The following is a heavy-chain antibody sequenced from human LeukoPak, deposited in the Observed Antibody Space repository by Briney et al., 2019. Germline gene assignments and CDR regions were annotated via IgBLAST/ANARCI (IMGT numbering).Heavy chain of an antibody. CDR2: VSAANNP. V-gene: IGHV1-3*01. J-gene: IGHJ4*02. CDR1: GYIFTPHH. CDR3: AMSVEMPPIPSFDY. D-gene: IGHD5-24*01. Sequence: ASVQVSCQTSGYIFTPHHIHWMRQAPGQGLELLGWVSAANNPEYSQKFQGRVVITRDASATTSYLELNSLRSEDTAVYYCAMSVEMPPIPSFDYWGQGTLVTVSS.